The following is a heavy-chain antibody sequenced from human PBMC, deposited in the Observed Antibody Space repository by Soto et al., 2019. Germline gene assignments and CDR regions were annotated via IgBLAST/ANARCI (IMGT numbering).Heavy chain of an antibody. D-gene: IGHD5-12*01. CDR1: GYTFTGYY. J-gene: IGHJ6*02. CDR3: ARASGYDFGGTSYYYYGMDV. V-gene: IGHV1-2*04. Sequence: ASVKVSCKASGYTFTGYYMHWVRQAPGQGLEWMGWINPNSGGTNYAQKFQGWVTMTRDTSISTAYMELSRLRSDDTAVYYCARASGYDFGGTSYYYYGMDVWGQGTTVTVSS. CDR2: INPNSGGT.